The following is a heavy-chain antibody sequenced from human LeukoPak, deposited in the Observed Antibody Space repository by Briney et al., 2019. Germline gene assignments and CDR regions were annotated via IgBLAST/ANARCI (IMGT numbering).Heavy chain of an antibody. J-gene: IGHJ4*02. D-gene: IGHD3-10*01. Sequence: GASVKVSCKASGYTFTSCGISWVRQAPGQGLEWMGGIIPIFGTANYAQKFQGRVTITTDESTRAAYMELSSLRSEDTAVYYCARDRTLYGFGEFCFDYWGQGTLVTVSS. CDR1: GYTFTSCG. CDR2: IIPIFGTA. CDR3: ARDRTLYGFGEFCFDY. V-gene: IGHV1-69*05.